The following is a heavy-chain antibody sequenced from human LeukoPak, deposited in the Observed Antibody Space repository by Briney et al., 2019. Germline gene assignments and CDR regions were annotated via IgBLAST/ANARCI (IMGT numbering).Heavy chain of an antibody. CDR1: GGSFSGYY. Sequence: PSETLSLTCAVSGGSFSGYYWSWIRQPPGKGLEWIGEIDHRRVTNYSPSLKRRVTISFDTSKNQLSLRLSSVTAADAAVYYCAARAGYSTSRYSPPAHYLDYWDQGTLVTVSS. J-gene: IGHJ4*02. D-gene: IGHD6-13*01. CDR3: AARAGYSTSRYSPPAHYLDY. V-gene: IGHV4-34*01. CDR2: IDHRRVT.